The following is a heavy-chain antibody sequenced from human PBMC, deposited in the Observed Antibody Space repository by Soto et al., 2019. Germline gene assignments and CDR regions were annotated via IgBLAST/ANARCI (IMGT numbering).Heavy chain of an antibody. D-gene: IGHD6-19*01. CDR1: RFTFSTYG. CDR2: ISNDGSNK. J-gene: IGHJ6*02. V-gene: IGHV3-30-3*01. Sequence: QVQLVESGGGVVQPGRSLRLSCAASRFTFSTYGMHWVRQAPGKGLEWVAVISNDGSNKYYADSVKGRFSIYRDNSQNTLYLQMNSLTTEDTAVYYCARDGRGQWLATGGMGVWGQGTTVTVSS. CDR3: ARDGRGQWLATGGMGV.